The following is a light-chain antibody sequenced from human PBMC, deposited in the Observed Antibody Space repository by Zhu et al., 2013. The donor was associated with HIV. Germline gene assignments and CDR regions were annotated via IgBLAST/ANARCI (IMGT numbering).Light chain of an antibody. V-gene: IGLV2-23*02. CDR2: EVT. Sequence: QSALTQPASVSGSPGQSITISCTGTSSDVGGYNYVSWYQQHPGKAPKLMIYEVTKRPSGVSNRFSGSKSGNTASLTISGLQADDEADYYCSSYGGTGTYVVFGGGTKLTVL. J-gene: IGLJ3*02. CDR3: SSYGGTGTYVV. CDR1: SSDVGGYNY.